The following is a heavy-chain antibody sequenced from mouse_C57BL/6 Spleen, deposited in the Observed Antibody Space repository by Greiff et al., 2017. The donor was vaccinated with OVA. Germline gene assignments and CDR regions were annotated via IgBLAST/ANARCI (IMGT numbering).Heavy chain of an antibody. J-gene: IGHJ2*01. CDR2: IYPGDGDT. CDR3: ARRITGHYFDY. V-gene: IGHV1-80*01. D-gene: IGHD4-1*01. CDR1: GYAFSSYW. Sequence: QVTLKVSGAELVKPGASVKISCKASGYAFSSYWMNWVKQRPGKGLEWIGQIYPGDGDTNYNGKFKSKATLTADKSSSTAYMQLSSLTSEDSAVYFCARRITGHYFDYWGQGTTLTVSS.